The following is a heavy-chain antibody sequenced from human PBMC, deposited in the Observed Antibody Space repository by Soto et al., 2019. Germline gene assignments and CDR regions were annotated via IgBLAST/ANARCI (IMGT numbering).Heavy chain of an antibody. CDR1: YGSISDRIDY. D-gene: IGHD2-2*01. CDR2: IYYSVST. CDR3: ANLIPAYYYDLDF. J-gene: IGHJ6*03. Sequence: PWVMQCDSNTVSYGSISDRIDYWVLIRQPPGKGLEWIGSIYYSVSTYYNPSLKSRVTISVVTSKSQFSLKLSFVTAADTSVYYCANLIPAYYYDLDFWGNGTTVTVSS. V-gene: IGHV4-39*01.